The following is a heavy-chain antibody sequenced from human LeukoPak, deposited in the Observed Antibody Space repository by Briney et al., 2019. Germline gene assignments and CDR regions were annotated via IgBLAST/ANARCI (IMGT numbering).Heavy chain of an antibody. V-gene: IGHV3-23*01. CDR1: GFTFSSYA. D-gene: IGHD6-13*01. J-gene: IGHJ4*02. Sequence: PGGSLRLYCAASGFTFSSYAMSWVRQAPGKGLEWVSAISGSGGSTYYADSVKGRFTISRDNSKNTLHLQMNSLRAEDTAVYYCAKQFRIAAAAYFDYWGQGTLVTVSS. CDR2: ISGSGGST. CDR3: AKQFRIAAAAYFDY.